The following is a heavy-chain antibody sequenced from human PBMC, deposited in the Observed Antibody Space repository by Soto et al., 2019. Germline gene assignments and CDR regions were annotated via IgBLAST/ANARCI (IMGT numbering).Heavy chain of an antibody. CDR3: TTDPLRITFGGVDY. D-gene: IGHD3-16*01. V-gene: IGHV3-15*01. CDR2: IKSKTDGGTT. CDR1: GFTFSNAW. J-gene: IGHJ4*02. Sequence: EVQLVESGGGLVKPGGSLRLSCAASGFTFSNAWMSWVRQAPGKGLEWVGRIKSKTDGGTTDYAAPVKGRFTISRDDSKNTLYLQMNSLKTEDTAVYYCTTDPLRITFGGVDYWGQGTLVTVSS.